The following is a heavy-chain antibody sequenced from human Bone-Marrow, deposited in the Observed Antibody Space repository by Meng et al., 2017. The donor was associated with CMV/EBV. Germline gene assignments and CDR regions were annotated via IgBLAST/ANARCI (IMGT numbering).Heavy chain of an antibody. CDR2: ISAYNGNT. Sequence: SVKVSCKASGYTFTSYGISGVRQAPGQGLEWMGWISAYNGNTNYAQKLQGRVTMTTDTSTSTDYMVLRSLRSDDTAVYYCATFTYYYDSSGYSSPDYFDYWGQGTLVTVSS. J-gene: IGHJ4*02. CDR1: GYTFTSYG. CDR3: ATFTYYYDSSGYSSPDYFDY. V-gene: IGHV1-18*01. D-gene: IGHD3-22*01.